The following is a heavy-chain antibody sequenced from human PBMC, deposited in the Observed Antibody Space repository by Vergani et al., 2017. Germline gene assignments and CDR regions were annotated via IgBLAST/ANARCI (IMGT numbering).Heavy chain of an antibody. V-gene: IGHV3-33*08. Sequence: VQLVESGGGLVKPGGSLRLSCAASGFTFSSYSMNWVRQAPGKGLEWVAVIWYDGSNKYYADSVKGRFTISRDNSKNTLYLQMNSLRAEDTAVYYCARDLRGFGYYYYGMDVWGQGTTVTVSS. D-gene: IGHD3-10*01. J-gene: IGHJ6*02. CDR3: ARDLRGFGYYYYGMDV. CDR1: GFTFSSYS. CDR2: IWYDGSNK.